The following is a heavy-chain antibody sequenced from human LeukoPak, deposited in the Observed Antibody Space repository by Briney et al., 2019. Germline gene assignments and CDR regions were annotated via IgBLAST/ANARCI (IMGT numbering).Heavy chain of an antibody. CDR1: GVSISSYY. V-gene: IGHV4-59*01. D-gene: IGHD3-10*01. CDR2: IYYSGST. CDR3: ARDRYYDSGSYYN. J-gene: IGHJ4*02. Sequence: DPSETLSLTCTVSGVSISSYYWSWVRQPPGKGLEWIGYIYYSGSTNYNPSLNSRVTISVDTSKNQFSLKLSSVTAADTAVYYCARDRYYDSGSYYNWGQGTLVTVSS.